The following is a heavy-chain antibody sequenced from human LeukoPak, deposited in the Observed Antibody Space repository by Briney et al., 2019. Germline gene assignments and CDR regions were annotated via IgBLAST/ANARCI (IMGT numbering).Heavy chain of an antibody. D-gene: IGHD3-16*01. V-gene: IGHV3-13*04. J-gene: IGHJ3*02. CDR3: ARDVEGGTFDI. CDR1: GFTFSSYD. Sequence: PGGSLRLSCAASGFTFSSYDMHWVRQATGKGLEWVSAIGTAGDTYYPGSVKGRFTISRENAKNSLYLQMSSLRADDTAVYFCARDVEGGTFDIWGQGTTVTVSS. CDR2: IGTAGDT.